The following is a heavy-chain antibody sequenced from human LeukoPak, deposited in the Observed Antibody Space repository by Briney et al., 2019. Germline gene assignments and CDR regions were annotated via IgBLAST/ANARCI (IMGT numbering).Heavy chain of an antibody. Sequence: ASVKVSSKASGYTFTSYYMHWVRQAPGQGLEWMGIINPSGGSTSYAQKFQGRVTMTRDTSTSTVYMELSSLRSEDTAVYYCARGPLGWFGELLGFDYWGQGTLVTVSS. CDR2: INPSGGST. D-gene: IGHD3-10*01. J-gene: IGHJ4*02. CDR3: ARGPLGWFGELLGFDY. CDR1: GYTFTSYY. V-gene: IGHV1-46*01.